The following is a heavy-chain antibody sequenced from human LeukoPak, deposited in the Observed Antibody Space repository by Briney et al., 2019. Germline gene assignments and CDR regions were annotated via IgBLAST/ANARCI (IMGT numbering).Heavy chain of an antibody. CDR1: GFTFSSYS. D-gene: IGHD3-3*01. J-gene: IGHJ6*03. CDR2: ISSSSSTI. CDR3: AVATDFSVYYYYMDV. V-gene: IGHV3-48*04. Sequence: GGSLRLSCAASGFTFSSYSTNWVRQAPGKGLEWVSYISSSSSTIYYADSVKGRFTISRDNAKNSLYLQMNSLRAEDTAVYYCAVATDFSVYYYYMDVWGKGTTVTVSS.